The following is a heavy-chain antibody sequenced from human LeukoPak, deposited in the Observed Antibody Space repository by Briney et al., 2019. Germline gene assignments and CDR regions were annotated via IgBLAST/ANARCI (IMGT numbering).Heavy chain of an antibody. V-gene: IGHV4-61*02. Sequence: SQTLSLTCTVSGGSISSGSYYWSWIRQPAGKGLKWIGRIYTSGSTNYNPSLKSRVTISVDTSKNQFSLKLSSVTAADTAVYYCARDGFGEFLESGGMDVWGQGTTVTVSS. D-gene: IGHD3-10*01. J-gene: IGHJ6*02. CDR2: IYTSGST. CDR1: GGSISSGSYY. CDR3: ARDGFGEFLESGGMDV.